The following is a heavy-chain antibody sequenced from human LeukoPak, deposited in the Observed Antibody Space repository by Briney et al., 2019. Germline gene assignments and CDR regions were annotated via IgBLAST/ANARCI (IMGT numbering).Heavy chain of an antibody. V-gene: IGHV3-11*01. Sequence: GGSLRLSCAASGFTFSDYYMSWIRQAPGKGLEWVSYISSSGSTIYYADSVKGRFTISRDNAKNSLYLQMNSLRAEDTAVYYCAKDDAWLQYNDWGQGTLVTVSS. CDR2: ISSSGSTI. J-gene: IGHJ4*02. CDR1: GFTFSDYY. D-gene: IGHD5-24*01. CDR3: AKDDAWLQYND.